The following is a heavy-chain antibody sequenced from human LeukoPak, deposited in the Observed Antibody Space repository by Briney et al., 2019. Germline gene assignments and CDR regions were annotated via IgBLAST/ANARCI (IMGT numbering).Heavy chain of an antibody. J-gene: IGHJ6*02. CDR1: GFTFSSYW. CDR3: ARDFLAPIGLQWLAPYYYYYYGMDV. V-gene: IGHV3-7*03. CDR2: IKQDGSEK. D-gene: IGHD6-19*01. Sequence: SGGSLRLSCAASGFTFSSYWMNWVRQAPGKGLEWVANIKQDGSEKYYVDSVKGRFTISRDNAKNSLYLQMNSLRAEDTAVYYCARDFLAPIGLQWLAPYYYYYYGMDVWGQGTTVTVSS.